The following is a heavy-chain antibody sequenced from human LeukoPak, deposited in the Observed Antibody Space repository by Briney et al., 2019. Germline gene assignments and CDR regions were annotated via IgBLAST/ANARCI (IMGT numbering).Heavy chain of an antibody. CDR2: INPNSGGT. D-gene: IGHD6-19*01. V-gene: IGHV1-2*02. CDR1: GYTFTGYY. Sequence: ASVKVSCKASGYTFTGYYMHWGRQAPGQGLEWMGWINPNSGGTNYAQKFQGRVTMTRDTSISTAYLELSRLRADDPAGFYGASAHGSSTAVARYWGQGTLVTVSS. J-gene: IGHJ4*02. CDR3: ASAHGSSTAVARY.